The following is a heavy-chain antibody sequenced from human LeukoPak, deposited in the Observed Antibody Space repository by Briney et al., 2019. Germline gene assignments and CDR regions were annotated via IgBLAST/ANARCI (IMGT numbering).Heavy chain of an antibody. Sequence: GGSLRLSCAASGFTFSSYGMHWVRQAPGKGLEWVAVISYDGSNKYYADSVKGRFTISRDNSKNTLYLQMNSLRAEDTAVYYCAKDRWGYSGYSNSPFDYWGQGTLVTVSS. CDR2: ISYDGSNK. V-gene: IGHV3-30*18. CDR1: GFTFSSYG. J-gene: IGHJ4*02. D-gene: IGHD5-12*01. CDR3: AKDRWGYSGYSNSPFDY.